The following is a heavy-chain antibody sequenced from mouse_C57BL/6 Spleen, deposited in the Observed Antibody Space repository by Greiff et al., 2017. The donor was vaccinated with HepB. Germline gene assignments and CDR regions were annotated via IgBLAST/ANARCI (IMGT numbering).Heavy chain of an antibody. D-gene: IGHD1-2*01. Sequence: QVQLQQPGAELVKPGASVKMSCKASGYTFTSYWITWVKQRPGQGLEWIGDIYPGSGSTNYNEKFKSKATLTVDTSSSTAYMQLSSLTSEDSAVYYCARGGFDITTPTYWYFDVWGTGTTVTVSS. CDR1: GYTFTSYW. V-gene: IGHV1-55*01. CDR2: IYPGSGST. CDR3: ARGGFDITTPTYWYFDV. J-gene: IGHJ1*03.